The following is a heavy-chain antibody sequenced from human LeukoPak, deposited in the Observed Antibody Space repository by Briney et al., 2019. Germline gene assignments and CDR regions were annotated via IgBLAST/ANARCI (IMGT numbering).Heavy chain of an antibody. V-gene: IGHV4-61*02. CDR3: ARVTTGGYYDC. Sequence: SQPLSLTCSVSGDSISSGNYYWTWIRQPAGKGLEWIGRIYSTGSTKYNPSLKSRVTISVYTSKNQFSLRLSSVTAADTAVYYCARVTTGGYYDCWGQGTLVTVS. D-gene: IGHD3-22*01. CDR2: IYSTGST. J-gene: IGHJ4*02. CDR1: GDSISSGNYY.